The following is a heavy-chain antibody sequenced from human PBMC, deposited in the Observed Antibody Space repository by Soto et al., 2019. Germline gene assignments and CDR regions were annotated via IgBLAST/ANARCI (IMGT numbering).Heavy chain of an antibody. Sequence: GGSLRLSCAASGYTFSSYAMSWVRQAPGKGLEWVSAISGSGGSTYYADSVKGRFTISRDNSKNTLYLQMNSLRAEDTAVYYCAKDAPSSKYYYYGMDVWGQGTTVTVSS. CDR2: ISGSGGST. CDR1: GYTFSSYA. J-gene: IGHJ6*02. D-gene: IGHD3-10*01. V-gene: IGHV3-23*01. CDR3: AKDAPSSKYYYYGMDV.